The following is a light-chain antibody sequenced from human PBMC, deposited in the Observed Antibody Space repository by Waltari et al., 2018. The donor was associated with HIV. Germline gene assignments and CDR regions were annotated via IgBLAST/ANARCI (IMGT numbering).Light chain of an antibody. Sequence: QSVVTQPPSASGTPGQRVTIFCSGGRSNIGNNTVNWYQQLPGMAPKLLIYSNNQRPSGVPDRFSGSKSGTSASLAIGGLQSEDEAEYFCAAWDDSLNGLFVFGTGTKVTVL. CDR2: SNN. V-gene: IGLV1-44*01. J-gene: IGLJ1*01. CDR1: RSNIGNNT. CDR3: AAWDDSLNGLFV.